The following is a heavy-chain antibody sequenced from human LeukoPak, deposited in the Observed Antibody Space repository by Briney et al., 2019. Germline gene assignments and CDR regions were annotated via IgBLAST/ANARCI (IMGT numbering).Heavy chain of an antibody. D-gene: IGHD1-14*01. CDR1: GYTFTGYY. Sequence: ASVKVSCKASGYTFTGYYMHWVRQAPGQGLEWMGWINPNSGGTNYAQKFQGRVTMTRDTSISTAYMELSRLRSDDTAVYYCARAPQTTGGFDYWGQGTLVTVSS. CDR3: ARAPQTTGGFDY. CDR2: INPNSGGT. J-gene: IGHJ4*02. V-gene: IGHV1-2*02.